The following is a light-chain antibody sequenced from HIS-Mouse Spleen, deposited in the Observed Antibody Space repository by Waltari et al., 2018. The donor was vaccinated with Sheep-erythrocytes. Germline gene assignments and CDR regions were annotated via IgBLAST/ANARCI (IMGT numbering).Light chain of an antibody. V-gene: IGLV3-21*03. Sequence: SYVLTPPPSVSVAPGTTARIPCGGNNLGSKSVHWYQQKPGQAPVLVVYDDSDRPSGIPKRFSGSNSGNTATLTISRVEAGDEADYYCQVWDSSSDHVVFGGGTKLTVL. CDR2: DDS. CDR3: QVWDSSSDHVV. CDR1: NLGSKS. J-gene: IGLJ2*01.